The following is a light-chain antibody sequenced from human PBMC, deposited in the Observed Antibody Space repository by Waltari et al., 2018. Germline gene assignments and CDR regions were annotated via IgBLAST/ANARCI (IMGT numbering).Light chain of an antibody. CDR2: DVS. CDR3: QHYVRLPVT. Sequence: RATLSWRASQSISRVLAWYQQRPCQAPRLLIFDVSTRATGIPDRFSGSGSGTDFSLTISRLEPEDIAVYYCQHYVRLPVTFGQGTKLEIK. J-gene: IGKJ1*01. V-gene: IGKV3-20*01. CDR1: QSISRV.